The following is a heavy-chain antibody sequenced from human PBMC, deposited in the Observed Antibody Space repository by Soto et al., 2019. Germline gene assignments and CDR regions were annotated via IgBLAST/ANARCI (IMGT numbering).Heavy chain of an antibody. CDR3: ARHNYDFWSGYDLGGAFDY. CDR1: GGSISSSSYY. D-gene: IGHD3-3*01. Sequence: SETLSLTCTVSGGSISSSSYYWGWIRQPPGKGLEWTGSIYYSGSTYYNPSLKSRVTISVDTSKNQFSLKLSSVTAADTAVYYCARHNYDFWSGYDLGGAFDYWGQGTLVTVSS. J-gene: IGHJ4*02. V-gene: IGHV4-39*01. CDR2: IYYSGST.